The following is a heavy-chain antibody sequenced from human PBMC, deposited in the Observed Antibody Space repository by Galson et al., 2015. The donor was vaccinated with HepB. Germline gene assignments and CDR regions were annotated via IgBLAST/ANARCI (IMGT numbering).Heavy chain of an antibody. CDR2: ISSSSSYI. CDR1: GFTFSSYS. Sequence: SLRLSCAASGFTFSSYSMNWVRQAPGKGLEWVSSISSSSSYIYYADSVKGRFTISRDNAKNSLYLQMNSLRAEDTAVYYCARDSMFGGWSRINPNFDYWGQGTLVTVSS. CDR3: ARDSMFGGWSRINPNFDY. J-gene: IGHJ4*02. D-gene: IGHD6-19*01. V-gene: IGHV3-21*01.